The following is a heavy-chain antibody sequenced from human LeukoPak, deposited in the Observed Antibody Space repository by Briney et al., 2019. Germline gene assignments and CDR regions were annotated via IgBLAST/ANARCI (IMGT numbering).Heavy chain of an antibody. J-gene: IGHJ4*02. CDR1: GFIFNDYA. V-gene: IGHV3-23*01. CDR2: ISGGGTNT. Sequence: TGGSLRLSCAASGFIFNDYAMNWVRQAPGKGLEWVSGISGGGTNTYYADSVKGRFTISRDNSKNTLYLQMNSLRAEDTAVYSCAQDRRGYNVPIALWGQGTLVTVSS. D-gene: IGHD5-24*01. CDR3: AQDRRGYNVPIAL.